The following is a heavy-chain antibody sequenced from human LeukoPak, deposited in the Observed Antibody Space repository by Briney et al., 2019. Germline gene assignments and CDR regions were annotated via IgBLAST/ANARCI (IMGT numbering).Heavy chain of an antibody. CDR1: GFSFSLYA. CDR3: ARDRDNFVKPDASDI. CDR2: ISGSGGTT. Sequence: PGGSLRLSCKASGFSFSLYAMSWVRQAPGKGLEWVSTISGSGGTTYYADSVKGRFTISRDNAKNSLNLQMNSLRDEDTAVYYCARDRDNFVKPDASDIWGQGAMVTVSP. D-gene: IGHD1-20*01. V-gene: IGHV3-23*01. J-gene: IGHJ3*02.